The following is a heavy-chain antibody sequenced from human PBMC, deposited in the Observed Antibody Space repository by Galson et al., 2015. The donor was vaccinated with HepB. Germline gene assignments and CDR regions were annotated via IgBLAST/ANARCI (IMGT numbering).Heavy chain of an antibody. V-gene: IGHV1-2*02. D-gene: IGHD6-19*01. Sequence: SVKVSCKASGYTFTGYYMHWVRQAPGQGLEWMGWINPNSGGTNYAQKFQGRVTMTRDTSISTAYMELSRLRSDDTAVYYCARDDSSGWFQGSSFDYWGQGTLVTVSS. CDR3: ARDDSSGWFQGSSFDY. J-gene: IGHJ4*02. CDR1: GYTFTGYY. CDR2: INPNSGGT.